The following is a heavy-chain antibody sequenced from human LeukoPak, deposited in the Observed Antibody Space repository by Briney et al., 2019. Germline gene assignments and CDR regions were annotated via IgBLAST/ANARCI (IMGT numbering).Heavy chain of an antibody. Sequence: GGSLTLSCAASRLTFSSYSIHWVRQSPGKGREWVSSISRSSSCIYDADSVKGRFTISRDNAKNSLYLQMNSLRAEDTAVYYCARDLVSYSSSWYYFDYWGQGTLVTVSS. D-gene: IGHD6-13*01. J-gene: IGHJ4*02. CDR2: ISRSSSCI. CDR1: RLTFSSYS. V-gene: IGHV3-21*01. CDR3: ARDLVSYSSSWYYFDY.